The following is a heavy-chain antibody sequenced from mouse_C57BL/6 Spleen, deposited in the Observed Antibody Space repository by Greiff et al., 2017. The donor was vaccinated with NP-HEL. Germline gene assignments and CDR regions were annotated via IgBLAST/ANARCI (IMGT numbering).Heavy chain of an antibody. V-gene: IGHV1-80*01. Sequence: QVQLQQSGAELVKPGASVKISCKASGYAFSSYWMNWVKQRPGKGLEWIGQIYPGDGDTNYNGKFKGKATLTADKSSSTAYMQLSSLTSEDSAVYFCARGPYYYGSDYWGQGTTLTVSS. CDR2: IYPGDGDT. J-gene: IGHJ2*01. D-gene: IGHD1-1*01. CDR3: ARGPYYYGSDY. CDR1: GYAFSSYW.